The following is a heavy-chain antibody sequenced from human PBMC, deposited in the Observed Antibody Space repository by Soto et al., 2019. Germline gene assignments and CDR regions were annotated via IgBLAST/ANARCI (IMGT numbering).Heavy chain of an antibody. CDR1: GFTFSSYW. J-gene: IGHJ3*02. CDR3: AALYDFWSGSENAFDI. D-gene: IGHD3-3*01. Sequence: GGSLRLSCAASGFTFSSYWMSWVRQAPGKGLEWVANIKQDGSEKYYVDSVKGRFTISRGNAKNSLYLQMNSLRAEDTAVYYCAALYDFWSGSENAFDIWGQGTMVTVSS. CDR2: IKQDGSEK. V-gene: IGHV3-7*01.